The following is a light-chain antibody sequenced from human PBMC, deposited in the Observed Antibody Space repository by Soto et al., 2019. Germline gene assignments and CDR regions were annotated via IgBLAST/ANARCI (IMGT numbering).Light chain of an antibody. J-gene: IGLJ2*01. V-gene: IGLV2-14*03. CDR3: TSWTTSTTMI. CDR1: RSDIGAYNF. CDR2: DVN. Sequence: QSALTQPASVSGSPGQSITISCTGNRSDIGAYNFVSWYQQHPGEVPKLILYDVNVRPSGVYNRFSGSKSGNTASLTISGLQAEDEADYYCTSWTTSTTMIFGGGTKLTVL.